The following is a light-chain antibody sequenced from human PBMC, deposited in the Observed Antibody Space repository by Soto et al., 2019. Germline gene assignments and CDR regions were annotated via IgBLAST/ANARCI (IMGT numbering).Light chain of an antibody. CDR2: DAS. V-gene: IGKV1-6*01. CDR1: QVITNN. Sequence: AIQMTQSPSSLSASKGDRVTITCRASQVITNNVGWYQQKPGQAPKLLIYDASNLQSGVPSRFSGSGSDREFTLTISSLHPEDFATYYCLQDYNYPRTFGQGTKVEIK. J-gene: IGKJ1*01. CDR3: LQDYNYPRT.